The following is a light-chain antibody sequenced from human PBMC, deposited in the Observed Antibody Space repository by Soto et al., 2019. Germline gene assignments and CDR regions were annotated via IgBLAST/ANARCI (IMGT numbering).Light chain of an antibody. Sequence: DIQMTQSPSSLSASVGDRVTITCRASQSISSYLNWYQQKPGKVPKLLIYAAFSLQSGVPSRFSGSGSGTDFTLTISRLQPEDFATYYCQQSYNTPYTFGQGTKLEIK. V-gene: IGKV1-39*01. CDR2: AAF. CDR3: QQSYNTPYT. CDR1: QSISSY. J-gene: IGKJ2*01.